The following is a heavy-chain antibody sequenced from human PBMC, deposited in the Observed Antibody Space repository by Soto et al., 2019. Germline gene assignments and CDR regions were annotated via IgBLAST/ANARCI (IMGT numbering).Heavy chain of an antibody. J-gene: IGHJ6*02. CDR2: INPNSGGT. Sequence: GASVKVSCKASGYTFTGYYMHWVRQAPGQGLEWMEWINPNSGGTNYAQKFQGRVTMTRDTSISTAYMELSRLRSDDTAVYYCARALPHYYYYYYGMDVWGQGTTVTVSS. CDR3: ARALPHYYYYYYGMDV. CDR1: GYTFTGYY. V-gene: IGHV1-2*02.